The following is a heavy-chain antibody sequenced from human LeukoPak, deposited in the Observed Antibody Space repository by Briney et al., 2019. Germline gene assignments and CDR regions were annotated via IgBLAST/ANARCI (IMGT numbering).Heavy chain of an antibody. CDR3: ASSVVAATRAAFDI. CDR1: GYTFTGYY. V-gene: IGHV1-46*01. D-gene: IGHD2-15*01. J-gene: IGHJ3*02. CDR2: INPSGGST. Sequence: GASVKVSCKASGYTFTGYYMHWVRQAPGQGLEWMGIINPSGGSTSYAQKFQGRVTMTRDMSTSTVYMELSSLRSEDTAVYYCASSVVAATRAAFDIWGQGTMVTVSS.